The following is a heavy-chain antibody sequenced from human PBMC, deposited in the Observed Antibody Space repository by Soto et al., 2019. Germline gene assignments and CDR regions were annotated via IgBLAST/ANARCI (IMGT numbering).Heavy chain of an antibody. CDR2: ISYDGSNK. V-gene: IGHV3-30*18. Sequence: QVQLVESGGGVVQPGRSLRLSCAASGFTFSSYGMHWVRQAPGKGLEWVAVISYDGSNKYYADSVKGRFTISRDNSKNTLYLKMNNLRAEDTALYYCAKAPSLYSGAPKVYYYYYGMDVWGQGTTVTVSS. CDR1: GFTFSSYG. CDR3: AKAPSLYSGAPKVYYYYYGMDV. D-gene: IGHD6-19*01. J-gene: IGHJ6*02.